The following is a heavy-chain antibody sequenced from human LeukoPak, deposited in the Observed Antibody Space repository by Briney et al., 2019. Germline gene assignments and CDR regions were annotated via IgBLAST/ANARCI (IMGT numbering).Heavy chain of an antibody. J-gene: IGHJ4*02. CDR2: INPNSGGA. V-gene: IGHV1-2*02. CDR1: GYIFSGYY. D-gene: IGHD3-16*01. CDR3: ARGPHYVWGSYCLD. Sequence: AASVKVSCKASGYIFSGYYMHWLRQAPGQGLEWMGWINPNSGGADYAQKFQGRVTMTRDTSISTAYMELSRLRSDDTAVYYCARGPHYVWGSYCLDWGQGTLVTVSS.